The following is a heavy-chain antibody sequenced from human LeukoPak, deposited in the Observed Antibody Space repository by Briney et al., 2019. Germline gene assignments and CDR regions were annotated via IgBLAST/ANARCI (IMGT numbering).Heavy chain of an antibody. Sequence: WETLSLTCAVYGGSFSGYYWSWMRQPPGKGLEWIGDINHSGSTNYNPSLKSRVTISVDTSKNQFSLKQSTGTAAEAAVFDYARDWYGDELDYWGQGTLVTVSS. CDR2: INHSGST. V-gene: IGHV4-34*01. CDR1: GGSFSGYY. CDR3: ARDWYGDELDY. D-gene: IGHD4-17*01. J-gene: IGHJ4*02.